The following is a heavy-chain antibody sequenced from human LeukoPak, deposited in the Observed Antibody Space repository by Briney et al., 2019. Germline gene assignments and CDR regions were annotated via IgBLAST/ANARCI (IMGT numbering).Heavy chain of an antibody. Sequence: SEPLSPPCTVSGGSISSYYWSWIRQPAGRGLEWFGRIYTSGSTNYNPSLKSRVTISVDTSKNQFSLKLSSVTAADTAVYYCARSEWESPMYYFDYWGQGTLVTVSS. CDR1: GGSISSYY. J-gene: IGHJ4*02. V-gene: IGHV4-4*07. CDR2: IYTSGST. D-gene: IGHD1-26*01. CDR3: ARSEWESPMYYFDY.